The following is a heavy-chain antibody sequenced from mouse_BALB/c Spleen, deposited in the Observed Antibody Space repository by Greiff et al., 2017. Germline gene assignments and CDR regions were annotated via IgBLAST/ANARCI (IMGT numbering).Heavy chain of an antibody. D-gene: IGHD2-3*01. CDR2: IWAGGST. CDR3: ARAYDGYGGFAY. J-gene: IGHJ3*01. Sequence: VHLVESGPGLVAPSQSLSITCTVSGFSLTSYGVHWVRQPPGKGLEWLGVIWAGGSTNYNSALMSRLSISKDNSKSQVFLKMNSLQTDDTAMYYCARAYDGYGGFAYWGQGTLVTVSA. V-gene: IGHV2-9*02. CDR1: GFSLTSYG.